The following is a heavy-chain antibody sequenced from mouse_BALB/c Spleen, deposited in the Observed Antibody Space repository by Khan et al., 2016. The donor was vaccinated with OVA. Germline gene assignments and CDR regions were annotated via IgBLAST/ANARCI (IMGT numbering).Heavy chain of an antibody. V-gene: IGHV3-2*02. Sequence: EVKLLESGPGLVKPSQSLSLTCTVTGYSITSDYAWNWIRQFPGNKLEWMGYISSSGSTNYNPALKSRISITRDTSKNQFFLQLNSVTTEDTATYYCARDGCRYNYARDYWGQGTSVTVSS. CDR2: ISSSGST. CDR3: ARDGCRYNYARDY. CDR1: GYSITSDYA. J-gene: IGHJ4*01. D-gene: IGHD2-3*01.